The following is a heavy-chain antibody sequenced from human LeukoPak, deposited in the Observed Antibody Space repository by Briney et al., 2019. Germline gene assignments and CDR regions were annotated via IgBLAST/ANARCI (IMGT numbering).Heavy chain of an antibody. J-gene: IGHJ4*02. V-gene: IGHV4-34*01. Sequence: PGGSLRLSCAASGFTFSSYAMSWVRQAPGKGLEWIGEINHSGSTNYNPSLKSRVTISVDTSMIYFSLRLSSVTAADTAVYYCARGWVAATSVTGYWGLGTLVTVSS. CDR3: ARGWVAATSVTGY. D-gene: IGHD2-15*01. CDR2: INHSGST. CDR1: GFTFSSYA.